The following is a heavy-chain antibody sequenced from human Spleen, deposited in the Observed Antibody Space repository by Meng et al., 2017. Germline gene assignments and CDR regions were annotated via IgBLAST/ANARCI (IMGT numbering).Heavy chain of an antibody. CDR1: GGSY. Sequence: GSLRLSCTVSGGSYWSWIRQPAGKGLEWIGRIYSSGSTNYNPSLKSRVTISVDTSKNQFSLKLSSVTAADTAVYYCASRYSYGYRGSYYYGMDVWGQGTTVTVSS. CDR2: IYSSGST. CDR3: ASRYSYGYRGSYYYGMDV. D-gene: IGHD5-18*01. V-gene: IGHV4-4*07. J-gene: IGHJ6*02.